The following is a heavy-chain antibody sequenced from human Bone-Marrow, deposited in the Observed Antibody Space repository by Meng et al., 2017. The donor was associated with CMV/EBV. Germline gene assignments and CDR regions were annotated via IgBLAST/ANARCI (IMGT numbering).Heavy chain of an antibody. CDR2: ISSSGSTI. CDR1: GFTFSDYY. V-gene: IGHV3-11*01. CDR3: AKETRGSIDY. J-gene: IGHJ4*02. D-gene: IGHD3-10*01. Sequence: GESLKISCAASGFTFSDYYMSWIRQAPGKGLEWVSYISSSGSTIYYADSVKGRFTISRDNSKNTLYLQMNSLRAEDTAVYYCAKETRGSIDYWGQGTLVTVSS.